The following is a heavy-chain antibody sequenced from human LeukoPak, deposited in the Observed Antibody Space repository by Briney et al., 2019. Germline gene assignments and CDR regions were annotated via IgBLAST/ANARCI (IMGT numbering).Heavy chain of an antibody. CDR1: GFTFSSYE. CDR2: ISDSGRTI. V-gene: IGHV3-48*03. D-gene: IGHD3-10*01. Sequence: GGSLRLSCTASGFTFSSYEMNWVRQAPGKGLEWVSYISDSGRTIYYADSVKGRFIISRDNSKNSLFLQMNSLRAEDTAVYYCARASGRLIDYWGQGTLVTVSS. CDR3: ARASGRLIDY. J-gene: IGHJ4*02.